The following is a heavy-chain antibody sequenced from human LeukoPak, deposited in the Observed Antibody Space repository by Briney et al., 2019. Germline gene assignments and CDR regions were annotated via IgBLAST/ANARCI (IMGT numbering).Heavy chain of an antibody. D-gene: IGHD3-3*01. V-gene: IGHV5-51*01. CDR2: IYPNDSDT. CDR1: GYSFTSYW. CDR3: AGHYGRFSHDI. Sequence: GESLKISCHGSGYSFTSYWIGWVRQMPGKALEWMGIIYPNDSDTRYSPSCQGQVTMSADKSISTAYLQWSSLKASDTAMYYCAGHYGRFSHDIWGQGTMVTVSS. J-gene: IGHJ3*02.